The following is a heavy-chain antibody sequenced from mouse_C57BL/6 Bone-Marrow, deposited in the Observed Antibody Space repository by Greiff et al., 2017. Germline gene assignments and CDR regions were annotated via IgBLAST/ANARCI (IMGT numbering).Heavy chain of an antibody. CDR2: IYPRGGST. CDR1: GYTFTDHT. D-gene: IGHD6-1*01. Sequence: VQLQQSDAELVKPGASVKISCKVSGYTFTDHTIHWMKQRPEQGLEWIGYIYPRGGSTKYNEMFKGKATLTADNSSSTAYMQLNSLTSEDSAVYFGARECHAADNVDFWDQGTTLTVTA. CDR3: ARECHAADNVDF. V-gene: IGHV1-78*01. J-gene: IGHJ2*01.